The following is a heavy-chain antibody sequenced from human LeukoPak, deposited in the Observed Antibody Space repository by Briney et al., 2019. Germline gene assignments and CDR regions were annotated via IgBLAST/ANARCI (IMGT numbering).Heavy chain of an antibody. CDR2: ISGSAGFT. V-gene: IGHV3-23*01. Sequence: HPGGSLRLSCVASGFTLRTYAMSWVRQAPGKGLELVSAISGSAGFTYYADAVRGRVTVSRGISTNTVFLQMDSLRAGDTDVYYCAEEYSGYDFDCWGQGTLVTVSS. D-gene: IGHD5-12*01. J-gene: IGHJ4*01. CDR3: AEEYSGYDFDC. CDR1: GFTLRTYA.